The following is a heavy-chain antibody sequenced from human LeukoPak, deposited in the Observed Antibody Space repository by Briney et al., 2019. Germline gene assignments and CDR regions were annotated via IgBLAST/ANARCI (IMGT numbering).Heavy chain of an antibody. V-gene: IGHV4-61*02. D-gene: IGHD6-13*01. CDR2: IYTSGST. Sequence: PSQTLSLTCTVSGGSISSGSYYWSWIRQPAGKGLEWIGRIYTSGSTNYNPSLKSRVTISVDTSKNQFSLKLSSVTAADTAVYYCARGLAAAALGYWGQGTLVTVSS. J-gene: IGHJ4*02. CDR3: ARGLAAAALGY. CDR1: GGSISSGSYY.